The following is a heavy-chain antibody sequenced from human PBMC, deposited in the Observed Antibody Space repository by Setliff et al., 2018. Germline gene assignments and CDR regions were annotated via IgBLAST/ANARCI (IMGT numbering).Heavy chain of an antibody. J-gene: IGHJ6*03. Sequence: ASVKVSCKASGYTLTKYYMHWVRQAPGQGLEWMGIINPTGGLTRYAQKFQGRVTMTRDTSTSTAYMELSSLRSEDTAVYYCARGALLLQFLEWLPRHYYMDVWGKGTTVTVSS. CDR1: GYTLTKYY. CDR3: ARGALLLQFLEWLPRHYYMDV. CDR2: INPTGGLT. V-gene: IGHV1-46*01. D-gene: IGHD3-3*01.